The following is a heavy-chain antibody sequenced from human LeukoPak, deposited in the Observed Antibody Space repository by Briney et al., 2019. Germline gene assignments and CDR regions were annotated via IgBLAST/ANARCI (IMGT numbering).Heavy chain of an antibody. CDR2: ISSNGGST. D-gene: IGHD2-15*01. CDR3: ARGLRADLYDY. Sequence: GGTLRLSCAASGFTFSSYAMHWVRQAPGKGLEYVSAISSNGGSTYYANSVKGRFTISRDNSKNTLYLQMGSLRAEDMAVYYCARGLRADLYDYWGQGTMVTVSS. V-gene: IGHV3-64*01. J-gene: IGHJ4*02. CDR1: GFTFSSYA.